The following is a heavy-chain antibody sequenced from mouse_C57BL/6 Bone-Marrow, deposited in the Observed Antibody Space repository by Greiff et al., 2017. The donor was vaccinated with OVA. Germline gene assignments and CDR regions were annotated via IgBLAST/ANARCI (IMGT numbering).Heavy chain of an antibody. CDR3: ARWETTVVAKGNY. V-gene: IGHV1-7*01. CDR1: GYTFTSYW. D-gene: IGHD1-1*01. CDR2: INPSSGYT. J-gene: IGHJ2*01. Sequence: QVQLQQSGAELAKPGASVKLSCKASGYTFTSYWMHWVKQRPGQGLEWIGYINPSSGYTKYNQKFKAKAPLPADHSSSTAYMQLRSLTYEDSAVYYCARWETTVVAKGNYWGQGTTRTVSS.